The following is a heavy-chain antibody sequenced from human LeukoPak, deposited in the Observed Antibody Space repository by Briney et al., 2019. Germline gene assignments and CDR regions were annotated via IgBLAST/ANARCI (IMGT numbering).Heavy chain of an antibody. Sequence: SETLSLTCTVSGGSVSGYYWSWIRQPPGKGLEWIGDIYSSGSTNYNPSLRSRVTISVDTSKNQFSLKLSSLTAADTAVYYCARSDCSGDSCYVGWFDPWGQGTLVTVSS. CDR2: IYSSGST. CDR3: ARSDCSGDSCYVGWFDP. CDR1: GGSVSGYY. V-gene: IGHV4-59*02. D-gene: IGHD2-15*01. J-gene: IGHJ5*02.